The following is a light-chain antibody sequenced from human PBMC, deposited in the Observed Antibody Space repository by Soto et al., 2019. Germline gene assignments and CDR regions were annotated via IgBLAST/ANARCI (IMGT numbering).Light chain of an antibody. Sequence: QSVLTQPASVSGSPGQSITISCTGTSGDIGSYNRVSWYQQHPGKAPKLIIYEVTDRPSGVSNRFSGSKSGNTASLTISGLQAEDEAEYYCSSYTNINTRACVFGTGTNDTVL. J-gene: IGLJ1*01. V-gene: IGLV2-14*01. CDR3: SSYTNINTRACV. CDR1: SGDIGSYNR. CDR2: EVT.